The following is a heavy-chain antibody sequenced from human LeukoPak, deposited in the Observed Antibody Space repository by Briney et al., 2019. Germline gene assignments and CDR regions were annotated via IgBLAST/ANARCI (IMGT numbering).Heavy chain of an antibody. CDR3: ARDQGTQLRWRRNWFDP. J-gene: IGHJ5*02. Sequence: ASVKVSCKASGYTFTSYGISWVRQAPGQGLEWMGWINPNSGGTNYAQKFQGRVTMTRDTSISTAYMELSRLRSDDTAVYYCARDQGTQLRWRRNWFDPWGQGTLVTVSS. D-gene: IGHD4-23*01. CDR2: INPNSGGT. V-gene: IGHV1-2*02. CDR1: GYTFTSYG.